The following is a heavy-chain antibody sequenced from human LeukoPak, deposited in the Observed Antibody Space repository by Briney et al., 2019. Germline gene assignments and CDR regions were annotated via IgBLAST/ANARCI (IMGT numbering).Heavy chain of an antibody. CDR1: GFPFSNYA. CDR2: INDSGSST. D-gene: IGHD4/OR15-4a*01. V-gene: IGHV3-23*01. J-gene: IGHJ4*02. Sequence: GGSLRLSCAASGFPFSNYAMSWVRQAPGKGLEWVSTINDSGSSTYYAPSLKGPFNISRDKSKNTLYLQTNSRRAEDTAVYYCAKSGLSRFDYWGQGTLVTVSS. CDR3: AKSGLSRFDY.